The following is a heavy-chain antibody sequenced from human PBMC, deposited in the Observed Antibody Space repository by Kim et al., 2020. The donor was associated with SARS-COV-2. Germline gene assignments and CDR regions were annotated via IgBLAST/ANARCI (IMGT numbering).Heavy chain of an antibody. J-gene: IGHJ5*02. Sequence: GGSLRLSCAASGFTFSHSALTWVRQAPGKGLEWVSTISGNGDETFYASSVKGRFTISRDNVKNSAFLQMNSLRADDTALYYCAKGGHLSSFDPWGQGTPVTVSS. CDR1: GFTFSHSA. CDR3: AKGGHLSSFDP. V-gene: IGHV3-23*01. CDR2: ISGNGDET.